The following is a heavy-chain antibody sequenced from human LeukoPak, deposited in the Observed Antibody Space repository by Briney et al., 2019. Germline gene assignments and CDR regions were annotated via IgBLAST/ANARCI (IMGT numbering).Heavy chain of an antibody. Sequence: GGSLRLSCEASGFTFSTHGMHWVRQAPGKELEWVAVISYSGSSKECADSVKGRFTISRDNSKSTLYLQMNSLRAEDTAVYYCAKDSGSNTFDNWGQGTLVTVAS. V-gene: IGHV3-30*18. CDR1: GFTFSTHG. CDR2: ISYSGSSK. J-gene: IGHJ3*02. CDR3: AKDSGSNTFDN. D-gene: IGHD3-10*01.